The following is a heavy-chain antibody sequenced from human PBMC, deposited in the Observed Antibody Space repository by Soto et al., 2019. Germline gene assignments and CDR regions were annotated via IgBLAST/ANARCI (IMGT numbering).Heavy chain of an antibody. CDR3: ARGRWRDGYNHYYYYGMDV. CDR1: GGTFSSYA. J-gene: IGHJ6*02. V-gene: IGHV1-69*01. D-gene: IGHD5-12*01. Sequence: QVQLVQSGAEVKKPGSSVKVSCKASGGTFSSYAISWVRQAPGQGLEWMGGSIPIFGTANYGQKFQGRVTITADESTSTAYMELSSLRSDDTAVYYCARGRWRDGYNHYYYYGMDVWGQGTTVTVSS. CDR2: SIPIFGTA.